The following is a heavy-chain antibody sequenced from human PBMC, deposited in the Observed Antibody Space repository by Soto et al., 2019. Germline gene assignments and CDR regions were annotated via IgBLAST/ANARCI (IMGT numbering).Heavy chain of an antibody. Sequence: QVQLVQSGTEVKKPGASVKVSCKASGYTFLDFYIHWVRQAPGQGLEWMGFINPTGGGTTYAQKYPGRLTMTRDTPTSTAYMELISPRCEDTVIYYRARHKPFYAGYRGQGTEVT. J-gene: IGHJ4*02. CDR3: ARHKPFYAGY. D-gene: IGHD3-16*01. V-gene: IGHV1-46*01. CDR1: GYTFLDFY. CDR2: INPTGGGT.